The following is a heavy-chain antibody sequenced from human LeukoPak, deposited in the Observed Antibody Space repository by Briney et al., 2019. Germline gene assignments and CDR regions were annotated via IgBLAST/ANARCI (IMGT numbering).Heavy chain of an antibody. CDR3: ARQVPYTSRPDY. CDR1: GDSINIYY. D-gene: IGHD2-2*01. CDR2: IYYSGST. V-gene: IGHV4-59*08. J-gene: IGHJ4*02. Sequence: SETLSLTCTVSGDSINIYYWTWIRQLPGKGLEWIGYIYYSGSTNYNPSLKSRVTISVDTSKNQFFLKLDSVTAADTAVYYCARQVPYTSRPDYWGQGTLVTVSS.